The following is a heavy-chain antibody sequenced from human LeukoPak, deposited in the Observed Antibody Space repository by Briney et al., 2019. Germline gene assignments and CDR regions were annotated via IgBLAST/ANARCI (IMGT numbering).Heavy chain of an antibody. D-gene: IGHD2-21*02. Sequence: SETLSLTCAVYGGSFSGYYWSWIRQPPGKGLEWIGEINHSGSTNYNPSLKSRVTISVDTSKNQFSLKLSSVTAADTAVYYCARGLVTSQGFWFDPWGQGTLVTVS. V-gene: IGHV4-34*01. CDR3: ARGLVTSQGFWFDP. CDR1: GGSFSGYY. CDR2: INHSGST. J-gene: IGHJ5*02.